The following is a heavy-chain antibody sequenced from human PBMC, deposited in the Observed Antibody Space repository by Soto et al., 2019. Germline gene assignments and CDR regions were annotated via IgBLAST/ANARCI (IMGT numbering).Heavy chain of an antibody. Sequence: GGSLRLSCAASGFTFSSYAMHWVRQAPGKGLEWVAVISYDGSNKYYADSVKGRFTISRDNSKNTLYLQMNSLRAEDTAVYYCARDRGGTRSGYYSRYYYYGMDAWGQGTTVTVS. CDR3: ARDRGGTRSGYYSRYYYYGMDA. V-gene: IGHV3-30-3*01. D-gene: IGHD3-3*01. J-gene: IGHJ6*02. CDR2: ISYDGSNK. CDR1: GFTFSSYA.